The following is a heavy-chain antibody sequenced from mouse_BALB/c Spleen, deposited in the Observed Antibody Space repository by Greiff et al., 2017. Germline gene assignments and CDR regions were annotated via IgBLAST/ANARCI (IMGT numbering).Heavy chain of an antibody. Sequence: QVQLKQSGAELMKPGASVKISCKATGYTFSSYWIEWVKQRPGHGLEWIGEILPGSGSTNYHEKFKGKATFTADTSSNTAYMQLSSLTSEDSAVYYCARGYYGDWGQGTSVTVSS. J-gene: IGHJ4*01. D-gene: IGHD1-1*01. CDR1: GYTFSSYW. V-gene: IGHV1-9*01. CDR2: ILPGSGST. CDR3: ARGYYGD.